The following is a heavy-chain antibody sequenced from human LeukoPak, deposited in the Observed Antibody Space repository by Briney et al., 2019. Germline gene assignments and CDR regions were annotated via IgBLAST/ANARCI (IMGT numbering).Heavy chain of an antibody. CDR2: ISSSSSYI. J-gene: IGHJ4*02. CDR3: ARDQVTTVTTVGDY. V-gene: IGHV3-21*01. CDR1: GFTFSSYS. D-gene: IGHD4-17*01. Sequence: GGSLRLSCAASGFTFSSYSMNWVRQAPGKGLEWVSSISSSSSYIYYADSVKGRFTISRDNAKNSLYLQMNSLRAEDTAVYYCARDQVTTVTTVGDYWGQGTLVTVSS.